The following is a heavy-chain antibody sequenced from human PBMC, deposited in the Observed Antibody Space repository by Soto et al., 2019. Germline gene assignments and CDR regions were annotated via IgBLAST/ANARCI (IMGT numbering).Heavy chain of an antibody. J-gene: IGHJ4*02. Sequence: QVQLQESGPGLVEPSGTLALTCGVSGDSFSSSNWWTWVRQPQGKGLEWIGDILHTGHTDYSPSLRSRLPISIDSAKKEFSLTLTSVTATATAVYYCARSPRRVDGKWYLDYWGQGLLVTVSS. D-gene: IGHD2-15*01. V-gene: IGHV4-4*02. CDR2: ILHTGHT. CDR1: GDSFSSSNW. CDR3: ARSPRRVDGKWYLDY.